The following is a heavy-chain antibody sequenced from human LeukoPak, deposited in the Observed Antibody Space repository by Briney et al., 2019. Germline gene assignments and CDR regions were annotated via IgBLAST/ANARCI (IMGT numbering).Heavy chain of an antibody. CDR2: IKQDGSDK. Sequence: GGSLRLSCESSGFTFSTHWMSWVRQAPGKGLKWVANIKQDGSDKYSVDSVKGRFTVSRDNAKKSVYLQLNSLRAEDTAVYYCAREANMGGYFDLWSRDTLVTVSS. CDR3: AREANMGGYFDL. V-gene: IGHV3-7*01. D-gene: IGHD2/OR15-2a*01. CDR1: GFTFSTHW. J-gene: IGHJ2*01.